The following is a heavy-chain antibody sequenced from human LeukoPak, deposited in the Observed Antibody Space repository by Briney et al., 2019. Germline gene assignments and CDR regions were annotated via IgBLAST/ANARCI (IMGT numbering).Heavy chain of an antibody. CDR2: IYYNGNT. Sequence: SETLSLTCTVSGGSISSYYWSWIRQPPGKGLEWIGYIYYNGNTNYNPSLKSRVTISVDTSTNHFSLKMTSVTAADTAVYYCARVSARDCSSTSCGMDVWGQGTTVTVSS. J-gene: IGHJ6*02. CDR1: GGSISSYY. D-gene: IGHD2-2*01. V-gene: IGHV4-59*08. CDR3: ARVSARDCSSTSCGMDV.